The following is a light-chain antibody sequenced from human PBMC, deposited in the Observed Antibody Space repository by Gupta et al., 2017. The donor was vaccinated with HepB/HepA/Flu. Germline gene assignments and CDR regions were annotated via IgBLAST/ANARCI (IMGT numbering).Light chain of an antibody. Sequence: DIVMTQSPDSLAVSLGERATINCKSSQSVLYSSNNKNYLAWYQQKPGQPPKLLIYWASTWESGVPDRFSGRGSGTDFTLTISRRQAEDVAVYYFQQVYGITKFGPGTKVDIK. CDR1: QSVLYSSNNKNY. V-gene: IGKV4-1*01. J-gene: IGKJ3*01. CDR3: QQVYGITK. CDR2: WAS.